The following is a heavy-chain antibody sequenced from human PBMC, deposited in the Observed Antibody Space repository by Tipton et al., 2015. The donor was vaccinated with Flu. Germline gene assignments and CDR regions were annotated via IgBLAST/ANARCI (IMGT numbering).Heavy chain of an antibody. Sequence: TLSLTCTVSGYFISSGYYWGCIRQPPGKGLEWIGSIYHSRSTHYNPSLKSRVTISVDASKNQFSLKLSAVTAADATVYYCARRQLGYPYYVDYWGQGTLITVSS. CDR2: IYHSRST. CDR3: ARRQLGYPYYVDY. J-gene: IGHJ4*01. D-gene: IGHD6-6*01. CDR1: GYFISSGYY. V-gene: IGHV4-38-2*02.